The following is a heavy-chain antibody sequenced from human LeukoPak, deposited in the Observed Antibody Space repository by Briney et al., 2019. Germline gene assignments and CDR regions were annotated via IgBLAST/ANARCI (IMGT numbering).Heavy chain of an antibody. CDR1: GGTISSYY. J-gene: IGHJ4*02. D-gene: IGHD4-17*01. CDR2: IYYSGST. V-gene: IGHV4-59*01. Sequence: PSETLSLTCTVSGGTISSYYWSWIRQPPGKGLEWIGYIYYSGSTNYNPSLKSRVTISVDTSKNQFSLKLSSVTAADTAVYYCAREARGTVTTHSFDYWGQGTLVTISS. CDR3: AREARGTVTTHSFDY.